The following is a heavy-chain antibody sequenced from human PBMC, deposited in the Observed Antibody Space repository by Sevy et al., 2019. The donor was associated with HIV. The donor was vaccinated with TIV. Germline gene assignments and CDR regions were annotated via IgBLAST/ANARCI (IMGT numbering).Heavy chain of an antibody. D-gene: IGHD6-13*01. CDR3: AKDIAADLYYYYGMDV. CDR2: ISWNSGSI. J-gene: IGHJ6*02. CDR1: GFTFDDYA. V-gene: IGHV3-9*01. Sequence: SLKISCAASGFTFDDYAMHWVRQAPGKGLEWVSGISWNSGSIGYADSVKGRFTISRDNAKNSLYLQMNSLRAEDTALYYCAKDIAADLYYYYGMDVWGQGTTVTVSS.